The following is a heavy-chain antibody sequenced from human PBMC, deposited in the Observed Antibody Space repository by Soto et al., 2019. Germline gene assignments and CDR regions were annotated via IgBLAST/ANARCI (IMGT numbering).Heavy chain of an antibody. CDR2: ISAYNGNT. V-gene: IGHV1-18*01. CDR3: ARDRWDSGDYAPFDS. Sequence: GASVKVSCKASGYTFTSYGISWVRQAPGQGLEWMGWISAYNGNTNYAQKLQGRVTMTTDTSTSTAYMELRSLRSDDTAVYYCARDRWDSGDYAPFDSWGQGTLVTVPQ. CDR1: GYTFTSYG. D-gene: IGHD4-17*01. J-gene: IGHJ4*02.